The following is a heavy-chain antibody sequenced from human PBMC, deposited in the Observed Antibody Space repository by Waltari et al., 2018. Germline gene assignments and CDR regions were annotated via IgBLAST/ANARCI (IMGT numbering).Heavy chain of an antibody. V-gene: IGHV3-48*04. J-gene: IGHJ4*02. CDR1: GFPFSSYS. CDR3: ARVPAAGIGY. D-gene: IGHD6-13*01. Sequence: EVQLVEYGGGLVQPGGSLRLSCAASGFPFSSYSMNGVRQAPGKGLGWVSYISSSSSTIYYADSVKGRFTISRDNAKNSLYLQMNSLRAEDTAVYYCARVPAAGIGYWGQGTLVTVSS. CDR2: ISSSSSTI.